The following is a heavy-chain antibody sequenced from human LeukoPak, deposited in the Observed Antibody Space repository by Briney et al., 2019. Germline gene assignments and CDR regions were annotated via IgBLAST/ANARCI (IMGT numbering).Heavy chain of an antibody. CDR1: GFTFSDYY. CDR3: ARGYCSGGSCYSRLYYYYYGMDV. CDR2: ISSSGSTI. Sequence: SGGSLRISCAASGFTFSDYYMSWIRQAPGKGLEWVSYISSSGSTIYYADSVKGRFTISRDNAKNSLYLQMNSLRAEDTAVYYCARGYCSGGSCYSRLYYYYYGMDVWGQGTTVTVSS. D-gene: IGHD2-15*01. V-gene: IGHV3-11*01. J-gene: IGHJ6*02.